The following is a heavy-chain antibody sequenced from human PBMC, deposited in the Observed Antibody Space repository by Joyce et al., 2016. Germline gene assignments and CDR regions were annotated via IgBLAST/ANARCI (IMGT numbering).Heavy chain of an antibody. CDR1: GYTFTGYY. CDR3: ARGDYDFWSGTKRDNWFDP. CDR2: INPNSGAT. D-gene: IGHD3-3*01. V-gene: IGHV1-2*06. J-gene: IGHJ5*02. Sequence: QVQLVQSGAEVKKPGASVKVSCKASGYTFTGYYLHWVRQAPGPGREWMGRINPNSGATIYAQKFQGRVSMTRDTSFSTAYMELSGLRFDDTAIYYCARGDYDFWSGTKRDNWFDPWGQGTLVTVSS.